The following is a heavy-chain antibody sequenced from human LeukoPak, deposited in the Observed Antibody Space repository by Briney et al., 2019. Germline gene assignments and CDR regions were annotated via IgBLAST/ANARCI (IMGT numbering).Heavy chain of an antibody. D-gene: IGHD5-18*01. Sequence: TSETLSLTCAVYGGSFSGYYWSWIRQPSGKGLEWIGEINHSGSTNYNPSLKSRVTISVDTSKNQFSLKLSSVTAADTAVYYCARTTEGGYTYDYFYYYYMDVWGKGTTVTISS. CDR2: INHSGST. CDR3: ARTTEGGYTYDYFYYYYMDV. J-gene: IGHJ6*03. V-gene: IGHV4-34*01. CDR1: GGSFSGYY.